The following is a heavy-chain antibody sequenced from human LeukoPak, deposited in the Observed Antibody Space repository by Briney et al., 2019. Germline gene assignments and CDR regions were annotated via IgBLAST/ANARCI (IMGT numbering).Heavy chain of an antibody. V-gene: IGHV4-30-2*01. CDR3: ARVEYSSSPGVWYFDL. CDR1: GGSISSGGYY. CDR2: IYHSGST. Sequence: SQTLSLTCTVSGGSISSGGYYWSWIRQPPGKGLEWIGYIYHSGSTYYNPSLKSRVTISVDRSKNQFSLKLSSVTAADTAVYYCARVEYSSSPGVWYFDLWGRGTLVTVSS. D-gene: IGHD6-6*01. J-gene: IGHJ2*01.